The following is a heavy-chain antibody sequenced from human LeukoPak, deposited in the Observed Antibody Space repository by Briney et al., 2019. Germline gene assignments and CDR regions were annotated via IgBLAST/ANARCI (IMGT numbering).Heavy chain of an antibody. V-gene: IGHV3-48*03. Sequence: GGPLRLSCAASGFTFSSYEMDWVRQAPGKGLEWVAYISSGGGTIYYADSVRGRFTISRDNAKNSQYLQMNSLRAEDTAVYYCAKEFTPESSGFDAFDIWGQGTMVTVSS. J-gene: IGHJ3*02. D-gene: IGHD3-22*01. CDR3: AKEFTPESSGFDAFDI. CDR1: GFTFSSYE. CDR2: ISSGGGTI.